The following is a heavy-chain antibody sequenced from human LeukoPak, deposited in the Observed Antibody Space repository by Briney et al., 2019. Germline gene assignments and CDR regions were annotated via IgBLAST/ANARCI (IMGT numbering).Heavy chain of an antibody. CDR2: IYYSGST. CDR3: ARQRFLEWYFDY. J-gene: IGHJ4*02. D-gene: IGHD3-3*01. Sequence: SETLSLTCTVSGGSISSYYWSWIRQPPGKGLEWIGYIYYSGSTNYNPSLKSRVTISVDTSKNQFSLKLSSVTAADTAVYYCARQRFLEWYFDYWGQGTLVTVSS. CDR1: GGSISSYY. V-gene: IGHV4-59*08.